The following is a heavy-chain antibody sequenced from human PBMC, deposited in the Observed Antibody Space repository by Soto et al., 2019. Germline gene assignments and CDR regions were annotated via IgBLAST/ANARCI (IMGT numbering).Heavy chain of an antibody. CDR1: GGSISSYY. CDR2: IYYSGST. CDR3: ASTRLNDYGVVY. J-gene: IGHJ4*02. D-gene: IGHD3-3*01. Sequence: QVQLQESGPGLVKPSETLSLTCTVSGGSISSYYWSWIRQPPGKGLEWIGYIYYSGSTNYNPSLKSRVTISVDTSKNQFSLKLSSVTAADTAVYYCASTRLNDYGVVYWGQGTLVTVSS. V-gene: IGHV4-59*08.